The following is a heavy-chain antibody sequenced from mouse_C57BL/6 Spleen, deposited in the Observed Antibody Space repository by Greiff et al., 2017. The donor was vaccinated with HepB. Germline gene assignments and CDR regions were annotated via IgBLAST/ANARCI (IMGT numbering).Heavy chain of an antibody. CDR1: GFTFSSYA. CDR2: ISDGGSYT. D-gene: IGHD4-1*01. V-gene: IGHV5-4*01. CDR3: ARGWVFDY. Sequence: EVHLVESGGGLVKPGGSLKLSCAASGFTFSSYAMSWVRQTPEKRLEWVATISDGGSYTYYPDNVKGRFTISRDNAKNNLYLQMSHLKSEDTAMYYCARGWVFDYWGQGTTLTVSS. J-gene: IGHJ2*01.